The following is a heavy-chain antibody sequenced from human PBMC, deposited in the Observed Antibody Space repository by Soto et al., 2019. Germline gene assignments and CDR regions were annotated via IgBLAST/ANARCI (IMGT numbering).Heavy chain of an antibody. CDR2: IYYSGST. Sequence: QLQLQESGPGLVKPSETLSLTCTVSGGSISSSSYYWGWIRQPPGKGLEWIGSIYYSGSTYYNPSLKSRVTISVDTSKNQFSLKLSSVTAADTAVYYCARHPSVTTVLVGVDWFDPWGQGTLVTVSS. CDR1: GGSISSSSYY. D-gene: IGHD4-17*01. CDR3: ARHPSVTTVLVGVDWFDP. V-gene: IGHV4-39*01. J-gene: IGHJ5*02.